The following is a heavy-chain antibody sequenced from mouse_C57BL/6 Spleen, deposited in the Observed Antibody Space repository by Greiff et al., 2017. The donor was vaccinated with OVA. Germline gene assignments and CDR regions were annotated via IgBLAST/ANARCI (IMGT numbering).Heavy chain of an antibody. CDR3: ARDDDGYPFAY. CDR1: GYTFTSYW. CDR2: IDPSDSET. J-gene: IGHJ3*01. D-gene: IGHD2-3*01. V-gene: IGHV1-52*01. Sequence: QVQLKQPGAELVRPGSSVKLSCQASGYTFTSYWMHWVKQRPIQGLEWIGNIDPSDSETHYNQKFKDKATLTVDKSSSTAYMQLSSLTSEDSAVYYCARDDDGYPFAYWGQGTLVTVSA.